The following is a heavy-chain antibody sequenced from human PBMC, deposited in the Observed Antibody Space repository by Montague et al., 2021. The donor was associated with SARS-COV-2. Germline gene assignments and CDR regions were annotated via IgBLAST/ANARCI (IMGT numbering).Heavy chain of an antibody. V-gene: IGHV4-39*02. Sequence: SETLSLTCTVSGASISTGTYYWGWIRQPPGKGLEWIGSIFHSGSTYYNPSLKSRVTMSVDTSKNHFSLKLNSVTAADTAVYYCARLKCIGRWLSADYFDTWGQGTLVTVSS. CDR1: GASISTGTYY. CDR3: ARLKCIGRWLSADYFDT. CDR2: IFHSGST. D-gene: IGHD3-9*01. J-gene: IGHJ5*01.